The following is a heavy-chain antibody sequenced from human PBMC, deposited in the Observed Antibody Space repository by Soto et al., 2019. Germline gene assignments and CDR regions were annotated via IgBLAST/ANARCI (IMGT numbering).Heavy chain of an antibody. CDR1: GGSIRDFY. Sequence: SETLSLTCTVSGGSIRDFYWSWIRQPPGKGLEWIGYIYYSGSTNYNPSLKSRVTISVDTSKNQFSLNLRSMSPADTAVYYCGRVGGLAARTFDYWGPGTLVTVSS. J-gene: IGHJ4*02. V-gene: IGHV4-59*01. CDR3: GRVGGLAARTFDY. D-gene: IGHD6-6*01. CDR2: IYYSGST.